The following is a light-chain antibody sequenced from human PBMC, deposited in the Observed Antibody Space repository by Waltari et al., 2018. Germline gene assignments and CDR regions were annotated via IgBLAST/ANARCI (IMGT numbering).Light chain of an antibody. CDR3: QQYGSSPLWT. J-gene: IGKJ1*01. V-gene: IGKV3-20*01. CDR1: QSVSSSY. Sequence: ETVLTQSPGTLSLSPAERATLSCRASQSVSSSYLAWYQQKPGQAPRLLIYGASSRATGIPDRFSGSGSGTDFTLTISRLEPEDFAVYYCQQYGSSPLWTFGQGTKVEIK. CDR2: GAS.